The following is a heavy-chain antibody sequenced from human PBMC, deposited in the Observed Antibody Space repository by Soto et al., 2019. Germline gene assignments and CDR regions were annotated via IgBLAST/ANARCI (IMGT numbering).Heavy chain of an antibody. J-gene: IGHJ4*02. V-gene: IGHV3-23*01. Sequence: GGSLRLSCAASGVTFSSYAMSWVRQAPGKGLEWVSAISGSGGSTYYADSVKGRFTISRDNSKNTLYLQMNSLRAEDTAVYYCAKVEYGSGSHADYWGQGTLVTVSS. CDR1: GVTFSSYA. CDR2: ISGSGGST. D-gene: IGHD3-10*01. CDR3: AKVEYGSGSHADY.